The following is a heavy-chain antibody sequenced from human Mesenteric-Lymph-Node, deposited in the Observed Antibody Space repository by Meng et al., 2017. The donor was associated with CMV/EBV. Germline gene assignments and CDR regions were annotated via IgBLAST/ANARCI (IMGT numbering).Heavy chain of an antibody. CDR2: ISMSSTYI. V-gene: IGHV3-21*01. CDR3: ARGKYNWNYLFDY. Sequence: GESLKISCAASGFTFSSYTMNWVRQTPGKGLEWVSSISMSSTYIYYADSVKGRFTISRDNAKSSLYLQMNSLRAEDTAVYYCARGKYNWNYLFDYWGQGTLVTVSS. J-gene: IGHJ4*02. CDR1: GFTFSSYT. D-gene: IGHD1-7*01.